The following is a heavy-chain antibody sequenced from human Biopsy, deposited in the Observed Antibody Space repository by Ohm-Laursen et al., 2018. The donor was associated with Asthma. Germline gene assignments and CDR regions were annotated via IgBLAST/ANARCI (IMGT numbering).Heavy chain of an antibody. V-gene: IGHV3-21*04. CDR1: GFTFSHYN. Sequence: SLRLSCAASGFTFSHYNMNWVRQAPGKGLEWVSSITDTSRYIKYADSVEGRFTISRDNAKNSLYLQMQSLRPEDTAFYYCAKSADYNDSTDYFDFWGRGTLVTVSS. CDR3: AKSADYNDSTDYFDF. D-gene: IGHD3-22*01. J-gene: IGHJ4*01. CDR2: ITDTSRYI.